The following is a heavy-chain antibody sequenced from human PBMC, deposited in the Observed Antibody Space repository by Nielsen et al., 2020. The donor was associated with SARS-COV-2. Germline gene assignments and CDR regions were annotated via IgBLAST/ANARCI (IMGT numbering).Heavy chain of an antibody. Sequence: SETLSLTCAVSGGSVSSNDWWTWVRQSSGKGLEWIGEIYPSGSTNYNPSLQSRLSISRDTSKNQFSLKLTSVTAADTAMYYCAREDDRGGSYYEHWGQGTLVTVSS. J-gene: IGHJ4*02. V-gene: IGHV4-4*02. D-gene: IGHD1-26*01. CDR3: AREDDRGGSYYEH. CDR1: GGSVSSNDW. CDR2: IYPSGST.